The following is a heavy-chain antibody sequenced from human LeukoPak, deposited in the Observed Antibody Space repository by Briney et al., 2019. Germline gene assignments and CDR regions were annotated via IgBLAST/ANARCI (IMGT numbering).Heavy chain of an antibody. CDR1: GFTFSSYS. D-gene: IGHD3-10*01. Sequence: PGGSLRLSCAASGFTFSSYSMNWVRQAPGKGLEWVSSISSSSSYIYYADSVKGRFTISRDNAKNSLYLQMNSLRAEDTAVYYCAREAPRPEGRITMVQPYYFDYWGQGTLVTVSS. J-gene: IGHJ4*02. CDR3: AREAPRPEGRITMVQPYYFDY. CDR2: ISSSSSYI. V-gene: IGHV3-21*01.